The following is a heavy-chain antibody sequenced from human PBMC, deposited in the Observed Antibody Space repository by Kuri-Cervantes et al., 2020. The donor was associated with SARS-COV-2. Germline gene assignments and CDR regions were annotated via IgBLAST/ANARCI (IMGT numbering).Heavy chain of an antibody. V-gene: IGHV3-30*04. D-gene: IGHD4-11*01. CDR1: GFTFSSYA. J-gene: IGHJ3*02. CDR3: ARDQDDYSNYHAFDI. CDR2: ISYDGSNK. Sequence: GESLKISCAASGFTFSSYAMHWVRQAPGKGLEWVAVISYDGSNKYYADSVKGRFTISRDISKNTLYLQMNSLRAEDTAVYYCARDQDDYSNYHAFDIWGQGTMVTVSS.